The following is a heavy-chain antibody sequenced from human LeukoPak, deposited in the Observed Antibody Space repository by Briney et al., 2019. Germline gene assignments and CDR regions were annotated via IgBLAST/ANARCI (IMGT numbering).Heavy chain of an antibody. J-gene: IGHJ4*02. V-gene: IGHV4-39*07. CDR1: GASISSSTDY. CDR2: IYYSGST. Sequence: SETLSPTCTVSGASISSSTDYWGWIRQPPGKGLEWIANIYYSGSTYYNPSLKSRVTISVDTSKNQFSLKLSSVTAADTAVYYSAIEHPWYYYDSSGPFDYWGQGTLVTVSS. CDR3: AIEHPWYYYDSSGPFDY. D-gene: IGHD3-22*01.